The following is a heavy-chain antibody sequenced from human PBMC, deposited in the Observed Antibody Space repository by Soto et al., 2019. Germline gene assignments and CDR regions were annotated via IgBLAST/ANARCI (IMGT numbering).Heavy chain of an antibody. CDR3: ARGLYCSGGSCYSDYGYYYGMDV. D-gene: IGHD2-15*01. V-gene: IGHV1-8*01. J-gene: IGHJ6*02. Sequence: GASVKVSCKASGYTFTSYDINWVRQATGQGLEWMGWMNPNSGNTGYAQKFQGRVTMTRNTSISTAYMELSSLRSEDTAVYYCARGLYCSGGSCYSDYGYYYGMDVWGQGTTVTVSS. CDR2: MNPNSGNT. CDR1: GYTFTSYD.